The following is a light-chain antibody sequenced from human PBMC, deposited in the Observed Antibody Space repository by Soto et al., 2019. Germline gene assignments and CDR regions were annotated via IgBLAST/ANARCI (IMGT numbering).Light chain of an antibody. J-gene: IGKJ5*01. CDR1: QSVGSSY. Sequence: EIVLTQSPGTPSLSPGERATLSCRASQSVGSSYLAWYQQKPGQAPRLLIYGASSRATGIPDRFSGSGSGTDFTLTISRLEPEEFAFYYCQQYGSLITFGQGTRLEIK. CDR3: QQYGSLIT. V-gene: IGKV3-20*01. CDR2: GAS.